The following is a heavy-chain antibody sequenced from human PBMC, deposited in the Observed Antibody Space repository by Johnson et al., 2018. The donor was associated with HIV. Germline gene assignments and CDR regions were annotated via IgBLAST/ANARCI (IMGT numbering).Heavy chain of an antibody. J-gene: IGHJ3*02. V-gene: IGHV3-7*01. Sequence: MQLVESGGGLVQPGGSLRLSFAASGFTFSGSWMSWVRQAPGKGLEWVAHIKQDGSEKYYVDSVKGRFTISRDNAKNSLYLQMNSLRAEDTAVYYCARAPHPQWQWLPPGAFDIWGQGTMVTVSS. D-gene: IGHD6-19*01. CDR3: ARAPHPQWQWLPPGAFDI. CDR1: GFTFSGSW. CDR2: IKQDGSEK.